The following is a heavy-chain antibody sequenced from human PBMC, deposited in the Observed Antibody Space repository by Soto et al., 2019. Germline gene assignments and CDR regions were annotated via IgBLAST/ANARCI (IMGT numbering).Heavy chain of an antibody. Sequence: PGESLKISCAASRFTFSSYAMSWVRQAPGKGLEWVSTISDSGGGTYYADSVKGRFTIYRDNSKNTLYLQMKSLRAEDTAVYYCARDFGSTVGATDYWGQGTLVTV. CDR1: RFTFSSYA. CDR2: ISDSGGGT. CDR3: ARDFGSTVGATDY. J-gene: IGHJ4*02. V-gene: IGHV3-23*01. D-gene: IGHD1-26*01.